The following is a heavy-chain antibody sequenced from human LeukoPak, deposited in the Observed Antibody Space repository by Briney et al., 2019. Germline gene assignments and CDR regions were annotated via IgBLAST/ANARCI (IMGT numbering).Heavy chain of an antibody. V-gene: IGHV4-4*02. CDR2: IYHSGST. Sequence: PSGTLSLTCAVSGGSISSSNWWSWVRQPPGKGLEWIGEIYHSGSTNYNPSLKSRVTISVDKSKNQFSLKLSSVTAADTAVYYCARASSYYDILTGNGAFDIWGQGTMVTVSS. D-gene: IGHD3-9*01. J-gene: IGHJ3*02. CDR1: GGSISSSNW. CDR3: ARASSYYDILTGNGAFDI.